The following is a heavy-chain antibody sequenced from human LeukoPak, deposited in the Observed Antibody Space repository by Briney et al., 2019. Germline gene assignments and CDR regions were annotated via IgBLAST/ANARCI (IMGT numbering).Heavy chain of an antibody. D-gene: IGHD6-25*01. CDR2: MSNNGYSV. CDR3: ARGKRIFDL. V-gene: IGHV3-11*01. J-gene: IGHJ4*02. CDR1: GFTFRDFY. Sequence: GGSLRLSCAGFGFTFRDFYMFWIRQAPGRGPEWVSYMSNNGYSVYYSASVKGRFTMSRDNGNSSLFLQMDSLRVDDTAVYYCARGKRIFDLWGQGVLVAVSS.